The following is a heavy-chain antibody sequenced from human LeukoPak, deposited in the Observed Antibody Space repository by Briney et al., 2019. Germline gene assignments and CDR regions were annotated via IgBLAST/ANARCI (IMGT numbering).Heavy chain of an antibody. CDR3: ARGRRGMGSVDFWSGYPKYYYYMDV. J-gene: IGHJ6*03. CDR2: IYYSGNT. D-gene: IGHD3-3*01. V-gene: IGHV4-39*07. CDR1: GGSISVSPYY. Sequence: PSETLSLTCTVSGGSISVSPYYWGWIRQPPGKGLEWIGSIYYSGNTYYNPSLKSRVTISVDTSKNQFSLKLSSVTAADTAVYYCARGRRGMGSVDFWSGYPKYYYYMDVWGKGTTVTVSS.